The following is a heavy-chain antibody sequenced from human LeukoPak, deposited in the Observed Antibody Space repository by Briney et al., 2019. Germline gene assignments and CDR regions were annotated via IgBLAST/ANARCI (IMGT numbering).Heavy chain of an antibody. J-gene: IGHJ4*02. D-gene: IGHD3-22*01. CDR1: GYTFTSYD. CDR3: ARGGQPYYYGSSGYYWDY. V-gene: IGHV1-8*01. Sequence: ASVKVSCKASGYTFTSYDINWVRQATGQGLEWMGRMNPNSGDTGYAQKFQGRVTMTRNTSISTAYMELSSLRSEDTAVYYCARGGQPYYYGSSGYYWDYWGQGTLVTVSS. CDR2: MNPNSGDT.